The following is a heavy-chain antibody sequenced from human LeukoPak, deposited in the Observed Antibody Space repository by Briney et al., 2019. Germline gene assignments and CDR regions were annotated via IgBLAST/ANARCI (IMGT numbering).Heavy chain of an antibody. CDR2: IRYDGSNK. Sequence: GGSLRLSCTASEFTFNKYAMSWVRQAPGKGLEWVAFIRYDGSNKYYADSVKGRFTISRDNSKNTLYLQMNSLGAEDTAVYYCAKDGSGHYFPYYFDYWGQGTLVTVSS. CDR1: EFTFNKYA. CDR3: AKDGSGHYFPYYFDY. V-gene: IGHV3-30*02. D-gene: IGHD3-10*01. J-gene: IGHJ4*02.